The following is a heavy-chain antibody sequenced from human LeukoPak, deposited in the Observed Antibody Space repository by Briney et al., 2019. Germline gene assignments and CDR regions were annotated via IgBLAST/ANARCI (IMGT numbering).Heavy chain of an antibody. CDR3: ALGHYDRSGTRFDY. V-gene: IGHV4-59*01. CDR2: IYYSGST. D-gene: IGHD3-22*01. Sequence: PSETLSLTCTVSGGSISSYYWSWIRQPPGKGLEWIGYIYYSGSTNYNPSLKSRVTISVDTSKNQFSLKLSSVTAADTAVYYCALGHYDRSGTRFDYWGQGTLVTGSS. CDR1: GGSISSYY. J-gene: IGHJ4*02.